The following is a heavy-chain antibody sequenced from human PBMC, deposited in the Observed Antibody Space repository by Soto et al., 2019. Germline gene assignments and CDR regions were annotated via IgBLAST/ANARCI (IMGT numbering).Heavy chain of an antibody. D-gene: IGHD2-8*02. CDR2: IYNGVGT. CDR3: ARGYCTGGRCRNFFDP. Sequence: QVQLQKSGPGLVKPSETLSLTCTVSGGSINNYYWSWIRQPPGKQLQWIGYIYNGVGTTSNPSLHRQITISVDTSRNQFSLNLTSVTAADTAVYFCARGYCTGGRCRNFFDPWGQGTLVSVSS. CDR1: GGSINNYY. V-gene: IGHV4-59*01. J-gene: IGHJ5*02.